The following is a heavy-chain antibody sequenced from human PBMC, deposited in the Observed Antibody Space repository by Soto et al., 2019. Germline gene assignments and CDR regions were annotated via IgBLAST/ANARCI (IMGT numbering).Heavy chain of an antibody. D-gene: IGHD2-21*02. CDR2: INPSGGYT. V-gene: IGHV1-46*03. CDR1: GYTFTSYY. CDR3: DRGGGIVVVPALYDH. J-gene: IGHJ1*01. Sequence: ASVKVSCKASGYTFTSYYMHLVRQALGQGLECLGIINPSGGYTTYAQRFLGRVTMTSDTSTSTVHMELGSLTSEDTAVYYCDRGGGIVVVPALYDHWGQGTLVIVSS.